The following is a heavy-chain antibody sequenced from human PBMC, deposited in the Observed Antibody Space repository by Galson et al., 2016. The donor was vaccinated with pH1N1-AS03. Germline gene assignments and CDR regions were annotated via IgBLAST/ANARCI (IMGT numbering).Heavy chain of an antibody. J-gene: IGHJ4*02. Sequence: SLRLSCAVGGSTFSSYAMFWLRQAPGKGLEYVSAISGNGFSTYYANSVKDRFTLSRDNSKNTLYLQMGSLRVEDMAVYYCARGPVSYANYWFPPPDYWGQGTLVTVSS. V-gene: IGHV3-64*01. D-gene: IGHD4/OR15-4a*01. CDR1: GSTFSSYA. CDR2: ISGNGFST. CDR3: ARGPVSYANYWFPPPDY.